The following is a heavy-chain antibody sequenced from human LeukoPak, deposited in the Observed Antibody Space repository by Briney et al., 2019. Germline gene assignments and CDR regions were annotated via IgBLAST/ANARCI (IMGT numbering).Heavy chain of an antibody. D-gene: IGHD4-17*01. CDR1: GGSISSSSYY. V-gene: IGHV4-61*01. CDR2: IYYSGST. CDR3: ARLWDGDLDY. J-gene: IGHJ4*02. Sequence: SETLSLTCTVSGGSISSSSYYWSWIRQPPGKGLEWIGYIYYSGSTNYNPSLKSRVTISVDASKNQVSLKLSSVTAADTAVYYCARLWDGDLDYWGQGTLVTVSS.